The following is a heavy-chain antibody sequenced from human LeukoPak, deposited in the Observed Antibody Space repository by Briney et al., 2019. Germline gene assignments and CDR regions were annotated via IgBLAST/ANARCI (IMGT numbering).Heavy chain of an antibody. CDR3: AKCLWYNWNYPFDY. Sequence: GGSLRLSCAASGFTFSDYYMSWIRQAPGKGLEWVSAISGSGDSTYYADSVKGRFTISRDNSKNTLYLQMNSLRAEDTAVYYCAKCLWYNWNYPFDYWGQGTLVTVSS. CDR1: GFTFSDYY. CDR2: ISGSGDST. J-gene: IGHJ4*02. D-gene: IGHD1-7*01. V-gene: IGHV3-23*01.